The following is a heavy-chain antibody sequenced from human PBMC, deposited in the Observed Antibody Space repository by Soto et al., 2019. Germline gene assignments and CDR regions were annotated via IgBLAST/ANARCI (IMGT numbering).Heavy chain of an antibody. V-gene: IGHV4-38-2*02. J-gene: IGHJ5*02. CDR3: ARDRSVVVAATLALAGTGWFDP. CDR1: GHSISSGYY. CDR2: FYHSGST. D-gene: IGHD2-15*01. Sequence: SETLSLTCAVSGHSISSGYYWGWIRQPPGKGLEWIGSFYHSGSTNYNPSLKSRVTISVDKSKNQFSLKLSSVTAADTAVYYCARDRSVVVAATLALAGTGWFDPWGQGTLVTVS.